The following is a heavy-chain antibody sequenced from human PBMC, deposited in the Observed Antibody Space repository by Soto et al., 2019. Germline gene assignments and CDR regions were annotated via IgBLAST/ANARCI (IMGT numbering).Heavy chain of an antibody. J-gene: IGHJ4*02. Sequence: QVQLQESGPGLVKPSETLSLTCTVSGASIKRYYWNWMRQFPGKGLEWIGNMYYRGTTNYNPSLRSRVTLSVDTSKSHFSLKLTSVTSGDAVVCYCAAAYDDWGQGTLVTVSS. D-gene: IGHD2-15*01. CDR3: AAAYDD. V-gene: IGHV4-59*12. CDR2: MYYRGTT. CDR1: GASIKRYY.